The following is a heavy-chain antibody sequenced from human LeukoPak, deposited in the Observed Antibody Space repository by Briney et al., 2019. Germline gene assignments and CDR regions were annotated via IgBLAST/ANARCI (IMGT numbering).Heavy chain of an antibody. Sequence: GGSLRLSCAASGFTFSTYSMNWVRQAPGKGLEWVSSISVSSSYIYYADSVKGRFTISRDNSKNTLYLQMNSLRAEDTAVYYCARDHDGGNSYYFDYWGQGTLVTVSS. CDR1: GFTFSTYS. J-gene: IGHJ4*02. CDR3: ARDHDGGNSYYFDY. CDR2: ISVSSSYI. V-gene: IGHV3-21*01. D-gene: IGHD4-23*01.